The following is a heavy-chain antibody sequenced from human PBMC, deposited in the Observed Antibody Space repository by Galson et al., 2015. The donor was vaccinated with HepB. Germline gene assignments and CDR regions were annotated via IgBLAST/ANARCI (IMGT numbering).Heavy chain of an antibody. J-gene: IGHJ3*02. CDR1: GFSLSNARMG. Sequence: PALVKPTQTLTLTCTVSGFSLSNARMGVSWIRRPPGKALEWLAHIFSNDEKSYSTSLKSRLTISKDTSKSQVVLTMTNMDPVDTATYYCARIRGDYGDYGVSVAFDIWGQGTMVTVSS. CDR3: ARIRGDYGDYGVSVAFDI. V-gene: IGHV2-26*01. CDR2: IFSNDEK. D-gene: IGHD4-17*01.